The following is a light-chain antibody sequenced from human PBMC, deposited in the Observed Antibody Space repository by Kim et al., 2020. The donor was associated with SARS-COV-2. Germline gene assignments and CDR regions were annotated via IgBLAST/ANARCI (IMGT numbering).Light chain of an antibody. CDR2: DTS. V-gene: IGKV3-11*01. Sequence: SPGERAPLSCRASQSVSSYLACYQQNPGQAPRLLIYDTSNRATGIPARFSGSESGTDFTLTISSLEPEDCAVYYCQQRSNWPLYTFGQGTKLEI. CDR3: QQRSNWPLYT. CDR1: QSVSSY. J-gene: IGKJ2*01.